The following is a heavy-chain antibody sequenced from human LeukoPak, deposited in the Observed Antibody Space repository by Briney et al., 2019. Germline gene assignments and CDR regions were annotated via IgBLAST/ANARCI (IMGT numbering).Heavy chain of an antibody. Sequence: PGGSLRLSCAASGISVSSIYMNWVRQAPGKGLEWVSVIYSDGTTYYADSVKGRFTISRDDSKNTLYLHMNSLRAEDTAVYYCARAPNWRFDHWGQGTLVTVSS. CDR2: IYSDGTT. J-gene: IGHJ4*02. V-gene: IGHV3-53*01. D-gene: IGHD1-1*01. CDR1: GISVSSIY. CDR3: ARAPNWRFDH.